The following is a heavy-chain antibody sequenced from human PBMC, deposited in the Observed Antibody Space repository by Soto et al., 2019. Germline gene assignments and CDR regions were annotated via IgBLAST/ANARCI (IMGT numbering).Heavy chain of an antibody. CDR1: GYTFTNYW. J-gene: IGHJ6*02. Sequence: LKISCKGSGYTFTNYWIGWVRQMPGKGLEWMGIIYPGDSDTKYNPSFQGQVTISADKSITTTYLQWSSLKASDTAIYYCAASIFYYGMDVWGQGTTVTVSS. CDR2: IYPGDSDT. CDR3: AASIFYYGMDV. V-gene: IGHV5-51*01.